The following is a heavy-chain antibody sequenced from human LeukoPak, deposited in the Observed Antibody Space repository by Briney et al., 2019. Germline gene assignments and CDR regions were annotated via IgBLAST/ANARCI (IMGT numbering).Heavy chain of an antibody. V-gene: IGHV3-23*01. CDR3: AKGKKGPIAAAGPPYDY. D-gene: IGHD6-13*01. CDR2: ISGSGGST. J-gene: IGHJ4*02. CDR1: GFTFSSYA. Sequence: PGGSLRLSCAASGFTFSSYAMSWARQAPGKGLEWVSAISGSGGSTYYADSVKGRFTISRDNSKNTLYLQMNSLRAEDTAVYYCAKGKKGPIAAAGPPYDYWGQGTLVTVSS.